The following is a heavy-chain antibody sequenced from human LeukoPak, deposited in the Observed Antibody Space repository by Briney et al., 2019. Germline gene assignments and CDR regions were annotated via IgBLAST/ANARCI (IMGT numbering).Heavy chain of an antibody. CDR2: IYYSGST. V-gene: IGHV4-31*03. J-gene: IGHJ5*02. Sequence: PSQTLSLTCTVSGGSISSGGYYWSWIRQPPGKGLEWIVYIYYSGSTYYNPSLKSRVTISVDTSKNQFSLKLSSVTAADTAVYYCARGSEVVQPVRWFDPWGQGTLVTVSS. CDR1: GGSISSGGYY. CDR3: ARGSEVVQPVRWFDP. D-gene: IGHD2-15*01.